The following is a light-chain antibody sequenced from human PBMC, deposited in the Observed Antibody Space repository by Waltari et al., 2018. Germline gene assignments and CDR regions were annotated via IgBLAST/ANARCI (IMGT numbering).Light chain of an antibody. V-gene: IGKV3-15*01. CDR3: QQYNNWPPST. CDR2: HAS. J-gene: IGKJ1*01. Sequence: EILLTQSPATLSVSPGESVTLSRRASESITTNLAWYQQNPGQAPRLLIFHASSRATDIPAKFSGSGCGTEFTLTISSLQAEDFAVYYCQQYNNWPPSTFGQGTKVEFK. CDR1: ESITTN.